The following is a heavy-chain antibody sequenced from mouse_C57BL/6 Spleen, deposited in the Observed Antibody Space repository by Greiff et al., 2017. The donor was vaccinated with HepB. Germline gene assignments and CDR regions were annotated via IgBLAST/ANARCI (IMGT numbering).Heavy chain of an antibody. J-gene: IGHJ2*01. CDR3: ARDWFDY. CDR2: IDPEDGEN. Sequence: VQLQQSGAELVQPGASVKLSCTASGFNIKDYYMHWVKQRTEQGLEWIGRIDPEDGENKYAPKFQGKATITADTSSNTAYLQLSSLTSEDTAVYYRARDWFDYWGQGPPLTVSS. V-gene: IGHV14-2*01. CDR1: GFNIKDYY.